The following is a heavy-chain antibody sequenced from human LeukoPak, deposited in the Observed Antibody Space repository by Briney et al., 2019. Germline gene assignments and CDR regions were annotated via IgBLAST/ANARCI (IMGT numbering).Heavy chain of an antibody. CDR1: GYTFTSYD. CDR3: ARGLRGVVVVAATRSNSDAFDI. Sequence: ASVKVSCKASGYTFTSYDINWVRQATGQGPEWMGWMNPNSGNTGYAQKFQGRVTMTRNTSISTAYMEPSSLRSEDTAVYYCARGLRGVVVVAATRSNSDAFDIWGQGTMVTVSS. D-gene: IGHD2-15*01. J-gene: IGHJ3*02. CDR2: MNPNSGNT. V-gene: IGHV1-8*01.